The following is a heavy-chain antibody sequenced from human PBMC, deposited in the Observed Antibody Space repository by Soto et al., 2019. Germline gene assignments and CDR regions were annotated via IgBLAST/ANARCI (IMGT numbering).Heavy chain of an antibody. CDR2: ISSGGDTV. J-gene: IGHJ4*02. CDR1: RFTFRTYE. V-gene: IGHV3-48*03. Sequence: PGGSLRLSCAASRFTFRTYEMHWLRQAPGKGLEWVSYISSGGDTVHYADSVKGRFTISRDNTRNSLYLQMNSLRDEDTALYYCVRYCSSTLCNGVATRTFDYWGQGTLVTVSS. CDR3: VRYCSSTLCNGVATRTFDY. D-gene: IGHD2-2*01.